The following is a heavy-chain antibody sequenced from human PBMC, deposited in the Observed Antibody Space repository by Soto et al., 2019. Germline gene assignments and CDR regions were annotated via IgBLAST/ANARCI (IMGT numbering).Heavy chain of an antibody. CDR1: GGSISSGGYY. Sequence: PSETLSLTCTVSGGSISSGGYYWSWIRQQPGKGLEWIGYIHYRGSTYYNPSLKSRVTISVDTPKNNFSLKLTSVTAADTAVYYCARVRISMIRGVTDWGQGTLVTVSS. CDR2: IHYRGST. CDR3: ARVRISMIRGVTD. V-gene: IGHV4-31*03. J-gene: IGHJ4*02. D-gene: IGHD3-10*01.